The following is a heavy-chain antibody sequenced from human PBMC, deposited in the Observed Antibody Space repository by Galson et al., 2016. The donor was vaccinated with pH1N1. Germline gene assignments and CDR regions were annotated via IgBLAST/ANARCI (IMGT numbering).Heavy chain of an antibody. CDR3: AHSPYGDYVLYFDP. J-gene: IGHJ5*02. Sequence: ALVTPPQTLTLTCTFSGFSLSTSGVGVGWIRQPPGKALEWLAVIYWDDDKRYSPSLKSRLTITKDTSKNQVVLIMTNMDPVDTATYYCAHSPYGDYVLYFDPWGQGTLVTVSS. CDR2: IYWDDDK. V-gene: IGHV2-5*02. D-gene: IGHD4-17*01. CDR1: GFSLSTSGVG.